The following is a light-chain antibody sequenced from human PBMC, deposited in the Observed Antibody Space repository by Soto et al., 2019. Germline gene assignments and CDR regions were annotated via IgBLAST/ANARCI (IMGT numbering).Light chain of an antibody. CDR1: ESISGY. V-gene: IGKV1-39*01. CDR2: AAS. J-gene: IGKJ1*01. CDR3: HQSYISPPA. Sequence: DFQLTQSPSSLSASVGDRVTITCRTSESISGYLSWDQQKAGQPPKLLIFAASSLQNGVPSRFSGRGSGTEYTLTISSLQADDFATYYCHQSYISPPAFGQGTKVEIQ.